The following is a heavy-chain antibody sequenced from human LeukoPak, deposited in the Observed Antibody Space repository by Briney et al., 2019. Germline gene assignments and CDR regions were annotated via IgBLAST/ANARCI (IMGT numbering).Heavy chain of an antibody. D-gene: IGHD1-1*01. Sequence: ASVKVSCKTSGYTFSTYGITWVRQAPGQGFQWIGWISAHSGDTKYAENFQGRISLTTGTSATTAYMELRSLTSDDTAVYYCARDLSSGGWTLEFDYWGQGSLVTVAS. CDR1: GYTFSTYG. CDR3: ARDLSSGGWTLEFDY. J-gene: IGHJ4*02. CDR2: ISAHSGDT. V-gene: IGHV1-18*01.